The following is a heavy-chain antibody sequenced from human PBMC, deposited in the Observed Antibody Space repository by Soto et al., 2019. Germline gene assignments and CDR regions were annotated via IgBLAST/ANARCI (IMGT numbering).Heavy chain of an antibody. CDR3: VRYCSTTLCNGVATRTFDY. V-gene: IGHV3-48*03. D-gene: IGHD2-2*01. CDR1: RFTFSTYE. CDR2: ISSSGNTV. Sequence: PGGSLRLSCAASRFTFSTYEMHWVRQAPGKGLEWVSYISSSGNTVYYADSVKGRFTISRDNTRNSLYLQMNSPRDEDTALYYCVRYCSTTLCNGVATRTFDYWGQGTLVTVSS. J-gene: IGHJ4*02.